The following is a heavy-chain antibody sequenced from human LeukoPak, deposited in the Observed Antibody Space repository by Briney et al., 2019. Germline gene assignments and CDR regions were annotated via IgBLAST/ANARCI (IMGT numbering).Heavy chain of an antibody. CDR3: VKRTVAGQFDY. J-gene: IGHJ4*02. CDR1: GFTFSSYA. Sequence: PGVSLRFSCASSGFTFSSYAMSWVRQAPGKELDWVSAIDGSGANTFYADSVKGRFTISRDNSKNTLYLQMNSLRAEDTALYFCVKRTVAGQFDYWVQGTLVTVSS. D-gene: IGHD6-19*01. V-gene: IGHV3-23*01. CDR2: IDGSGANT.